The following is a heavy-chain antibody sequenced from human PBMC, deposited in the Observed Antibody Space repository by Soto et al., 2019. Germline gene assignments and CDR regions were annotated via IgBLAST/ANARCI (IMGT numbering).Heavy chain of an antibody. D-gene: IGHD4-17*01. V-gene: IGHV3-21*01. CDR2: ISSSSSYI. J-gene: IGHJ4*02. CDR3: ASENTDSVAFDY. Sequence: PGGSLRLSCAASGFTFSSYSMNWVRQAPGKGLEWVSSISSSSSYIYYADSVKGRFTISRDNAKNSLYLQMNSLRAEDTAVHYCASENTDSVAFDYWGQGTLVTVSS. CDR1: GFTFSSYS.